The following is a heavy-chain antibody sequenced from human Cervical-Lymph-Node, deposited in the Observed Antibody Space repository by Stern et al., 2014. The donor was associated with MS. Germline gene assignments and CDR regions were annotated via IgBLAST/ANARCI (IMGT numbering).Heavy chain of an antibody. D-gene: IGHD5-24*01. CDR3: ARVGDGYIGEFDY. CDR1: GFTFSSYS. J-gene: IGHJ4*02. CDR2: ISSSSSYT. Sequence: VQLMQSGGGLVKPGGSLRLSCAASGFTFSSYSMNWVRQAPGKGLEWVLCISSSSSYTYYAAPFTGRFTIPRAYAHRPWNLQMDSLRAEDTAVYYCARVGDGYIGEFDYWGQGTLVTVSS. V-gene: IGHV3-21*01.